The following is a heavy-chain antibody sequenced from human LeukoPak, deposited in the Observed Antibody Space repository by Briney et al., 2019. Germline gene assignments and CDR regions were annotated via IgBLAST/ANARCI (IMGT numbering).Heavy chain of an antibody. V-gene: IGHV3-64*01. J-gene: IGHJ4*02. Sequence: GGSLRLSCAASGFTFSSYAMHWVRQAPGKGLEYVSAISSNGGSTYYANSVKGRFTISRDNSKNTLYLQMGSLRAEDMAVYYCARFGYGDYRGDFDYWGQGTLVTVSS. D-gene: IGHD4-17*01. CDR3: ARFGYGDYRGDFDY. CDR2: ISSNGGST. CDR1: GFTFSSYA.